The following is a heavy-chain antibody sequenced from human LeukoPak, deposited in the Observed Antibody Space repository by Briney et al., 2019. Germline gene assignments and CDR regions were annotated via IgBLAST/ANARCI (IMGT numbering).Heavy chain of an antibody. Sequence: GGSLRLSRAASGFTFSDYYMGWIRQAPGRGLDWVSYISSSGGTMYYADSVRGRFTISRDNAKNSLYLQMNSLRAEDTAVYYCARASGSYAFDIWGQGTMVTVSS. D-gene: IGHD6-25*01. J-gene: IGHJ3*02. CDR1: GFTFSDYY. CDR3: ARASGSYAFDI. V-gene: IGHV3-11*04. CDR2: ISSSGGTM.